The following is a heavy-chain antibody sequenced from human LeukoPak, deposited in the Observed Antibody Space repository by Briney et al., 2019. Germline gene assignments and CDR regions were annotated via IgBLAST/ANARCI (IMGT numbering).Heavy chain of an antibody. V-gene: IGHV1-8*02. CDR2: MNPNSGNT. CDR1: GGTFSSYA. CDR3: ARVQLERRAFDI. D-gene: IGHD1-1*01. J-gene: IGHJ3*02. Sequence: ASVKVSCKASGGTFSSYAINWVRQATGQGLEWMGWMNPNSGNTGYAQKFQGRVTMTRNTSISTAYMELSSLRSEDTAVYYCARVQLERRAFDIWGQGTMVTVSS.